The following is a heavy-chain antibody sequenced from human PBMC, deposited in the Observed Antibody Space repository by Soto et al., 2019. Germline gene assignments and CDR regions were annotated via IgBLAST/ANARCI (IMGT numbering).Heavy chain of an antibody. CDR2: IFSNDDK. D-gene: IGHD3-10*01. V-gene: IGHV2-5*01. CDR1: GFSLSISGVG. J-gene: IGHJ6*02. Sequence: QITLKESGPTLVKPTQTLTLTCTFSGFSLSISGVGVGWVRQPPGQALEWLALIFSNDDKRYSPSLKSRLTITKENSKNQVVLIITNIDPVNTATYYCTHMRASELFGMDVWGQGTTVTDS. CDR3: THMRASELFGMDV.